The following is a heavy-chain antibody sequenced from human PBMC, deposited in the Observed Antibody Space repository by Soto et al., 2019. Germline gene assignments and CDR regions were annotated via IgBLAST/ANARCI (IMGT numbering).Heavy chain of an antibody. Sequence: ASVKVSCKASGYTFTGYYMHWVRQAPGQGLEWMGWINPNSGGTNYAQKFQGWVTMTRDTSISTAYMELSRLRSDDTAVYYCARAYAAAGTPPLGYWGQGTLVTVSS. D-gene: IGHD6-13*01. CDR1: GYTFTGYY. CDR3: ARAYAAAGTPPLGY. V-gene: IGHV1-2*04. J-gene: IGHJ4*02. CDR2: INPNSGGT.